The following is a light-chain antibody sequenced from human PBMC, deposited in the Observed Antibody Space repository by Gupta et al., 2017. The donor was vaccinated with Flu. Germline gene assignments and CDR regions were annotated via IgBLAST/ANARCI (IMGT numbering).Light chain of an antibody. CDR3: QQDGSSPRT. CDR1: QSVSSSY. Sequence: EIVLTQSPGTLSLSLGERATLSCRASQSVSSSYLAWYQQKPGQAPRLLIYGVSSRATGIPDRYSGSGSGTDITLTISILEPEDFAVYYCQQDGSSPRTFGQGTKVEI. CDR2: GVS. J-gene: IGKJ1*01. V-gene: IGKV3-20*01.